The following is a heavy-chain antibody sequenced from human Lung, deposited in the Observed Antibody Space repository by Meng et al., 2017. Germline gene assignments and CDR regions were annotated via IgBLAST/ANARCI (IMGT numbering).Heavy chain of an antibody. D-gene: IGHD2-15*01. CDR3: ARVGGCSGGGCYHRLFDY. CDR2: IYYSGST. J-gene: IGHJ4*02. V-gene: IGHV4-30-4*01. Sequence: QVQLQESGPGLVKPSQTLSLTCTVSGGAISRGDYYWIWIRQPPGKGLEWIGYIYYSGSTYYTPSLKSRVIISVDTSKNQFSLKLTAVTGADTAVYYCARVGGCSGGGCYHRLFDYWGQGTLVTVSS. CDR1: GGAISRGDYY.